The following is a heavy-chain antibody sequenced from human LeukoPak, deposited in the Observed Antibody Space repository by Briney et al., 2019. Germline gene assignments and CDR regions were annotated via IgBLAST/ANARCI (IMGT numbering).Heavy chain of an antibody. CDR3: ARRDIVVIVSASDY. CDR1: GFTFSSYW. J-gene: IGHJ4*02. V-gene: IGHV3-23*01. CDR2: ITASGDRT. Sequence: PGGSLRLSCAASGFTFSSYWMHWVRQAPGKGLEWVSGITASGDRTYYGDSVKGRFTVSRDNSKNTVYLQMNSLRVDDTAVYYCARRDIVVIVSASDYWGQGTLVTVSS. D-gene: IGHD2-15*01.